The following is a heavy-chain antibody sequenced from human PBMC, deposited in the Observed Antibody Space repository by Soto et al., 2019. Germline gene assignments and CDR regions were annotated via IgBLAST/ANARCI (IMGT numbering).Heavy chain of an antibody. CDR3: ATGYSSGWYSLAI. CDR1: GYTFTSYY. V-gene: IGHV1-46*01. D-gene: IGHD6-19*01. CDR2: INPSGGST. J-gene: IGHJ3*02. Sequence: ASVKVSCKASGYTFTSYYMHWVRQAPGQGLEWMGIINPSGGSTSYAQKFQGRVTMTRDTSTSTVYMELSSLRSGDTAVYYCATGYSSGWYSLAIWGQGTMVTVSS.